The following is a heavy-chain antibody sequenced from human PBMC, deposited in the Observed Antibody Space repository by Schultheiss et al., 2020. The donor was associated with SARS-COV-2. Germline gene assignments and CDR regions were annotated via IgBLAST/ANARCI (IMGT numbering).Heavy chain of an antibody. J-gene: IGHJ4*02. CDR3: AKARTTVTPTTFDY. CDR2: ISHDGRVT. Sequence: GGSLRLSCAVSGFTFSQYVMHWVRQAPGEGLMWVSRISHDGRVTTYANSVKGRFTIPRDNSKNTLYLQMNSLRAEDTAVYYCAKARTTVTPTTFDYWGQGTLVTVSS. V-gene: IGHV3-74*01. D-gene: IGHD4-17*01. CDR1: GFTFSQYV.